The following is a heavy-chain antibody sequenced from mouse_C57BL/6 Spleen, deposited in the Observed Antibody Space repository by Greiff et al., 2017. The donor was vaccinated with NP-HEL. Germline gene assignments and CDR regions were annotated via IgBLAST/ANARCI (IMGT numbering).Heavy chain of an antibody. CDR3: ARHYYGSSYTYFYY. D-gene: IGHD1-1*01. CDR1: GYSFTGYY. Sequence: EVQLQQSGPELVKPGASVKISCKASGYSFTGYYMNWVKQSPEKSLEWIGEINPSTGGTTYNQKFKAKATLTVDKSSSTAYMQLKSLTSEDSAVYYCARHYYGSSYTYFYYWGQGTTLTVSS. J-gene: IGHJ2*01. V-gene: IGHV1-42*01. CDR2: INPSTGGT.